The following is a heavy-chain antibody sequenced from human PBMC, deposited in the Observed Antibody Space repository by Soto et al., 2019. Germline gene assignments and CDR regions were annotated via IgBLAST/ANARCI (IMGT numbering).Heavy chain of an antibody. CDR2: IDPSDSYT. CDR3: ARPRGAVAGTTGVDY. J-gene: IGHJ4*02. Sequence: PGESLKISCQGSGYTFTNYWINWVRQMPGKGLEWMGRIDPSDSYTNYSPSFQGHVTMSADKSISTAYLQWSSLKASDTAMYYCARPRGAVAGTTGVDYWGQGTLVTVSS. D-gene: IGHD6-19*01. CDR1: GYTFTNYW. V-gene: IGHV5-10-1*01.